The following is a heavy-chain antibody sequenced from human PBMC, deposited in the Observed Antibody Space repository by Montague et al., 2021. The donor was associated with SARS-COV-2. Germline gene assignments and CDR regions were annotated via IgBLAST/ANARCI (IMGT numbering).Heavy chain of an antibody. D-gene: IGHD3-9*01. V-gene: IGHV4-39*01. J-gene: IGHJ6*02. CDR3: ARQVTGRYFDWILYGMDV. CDR1: GGSISSSSYY. CDR2: IYYSGXT. Sequence: SETLSLTCTVSGGSISSSSYYWGWIRQPPRKGLEWYGSIYYSGXTXYXXXXKXRVTISVDTSKNQFSPKLSPVTAADTAVYYWARQVTGRYFDWILYGMDVWGQGTTVTVSS.